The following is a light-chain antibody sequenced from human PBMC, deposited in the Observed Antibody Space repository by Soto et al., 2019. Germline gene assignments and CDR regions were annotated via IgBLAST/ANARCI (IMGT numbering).Light chain of an antibody. CDR3: SSYRTGGPFV. CDR2: EVS. Sequence: QSVLTQPASVSGSPGQSITISCTGTSSDVGGYNYVSWYQQQSGKAPKLMIHEVSNRPSGVSNRFSGSKSGNTASLTISGLQAEDEADYYCSSYRTGGPFVFGTGTKV. J-gene: IGLJ1*01. V-gene: IGLV2-14*01. CDR1: SSDVGGYNY.